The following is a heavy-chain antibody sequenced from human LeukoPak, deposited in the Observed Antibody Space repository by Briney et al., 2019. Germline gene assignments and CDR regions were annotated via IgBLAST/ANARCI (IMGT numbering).Heavy chain of an antibody. D-gene: IGHD3-3*01. CDR1: GYTFTSYG. CDR3: ARVYYDFWSGYRNYFDY. Sequence: ASVKVSCKASGYTFTSYGISWVRQAPGQGLEWMGWISAYNGNTNYAQKLQGRVTMTTDTSTSTAYMELRSLRSDDTAVYYCARVYYDFWSGYRNYFDYWGQGTLVTVSS. CDR2: ISAYNGNT. V-gene: IGHV1-18*01. J-gene: IGHJ4*02.